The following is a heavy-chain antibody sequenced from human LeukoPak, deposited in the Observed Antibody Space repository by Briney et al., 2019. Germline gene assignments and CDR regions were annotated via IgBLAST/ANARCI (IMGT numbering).Heavy chain of an antibody. J-gene: IGHJ4*02. CDR1: GFTFSSCA. Sequence: GGSLILSCGASGFTFSSCAMTWVRQAPGKGLEWVSAISGSGDISYYADSVRGRFTISRDSSKNTVYLQMSSLRAEDTAVYYCARGRGSYYDTTGGLDYWGQGTLVTVSS. CDR3: ARGRGSYYDTTGGLDY. CDR2: ISGSGDIS. V-gene: IGHV3-23*01. D-gene: IGHD3-22*01.